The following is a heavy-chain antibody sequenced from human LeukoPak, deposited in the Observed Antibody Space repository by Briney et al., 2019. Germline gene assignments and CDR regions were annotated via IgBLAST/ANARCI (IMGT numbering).Heavy chain of an antibody. D-gene: IGHD6-19*01. Sequence: GGSLRLSCAASGFTFSSYAMGWVRQAPGEGLEWVSVISDSGSLTYYADSVKGRFTISRDNSKNTLFLQMNSLRAEDTAVYYCAKDARRTDGWYFFDYWGQGTLVTVSS. J-gene: IGHJ4*02. V-gene: IGHV3-23*01. CDR1: GFTFSSYA. CDR3: AKDARRTDGWYFFDY. CDR2: ISDSGSLT.